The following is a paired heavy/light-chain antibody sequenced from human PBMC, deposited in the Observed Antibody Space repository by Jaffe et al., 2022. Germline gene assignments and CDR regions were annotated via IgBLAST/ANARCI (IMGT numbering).Heavy chain of an antibody. D-gene: IGHD3-16*02. CDR1: GYTFTSYA. Sequence: QVQLVQSGSELKKPGASVKVSCKASGYTFTSYAMNWVRQAPGQGLEWMGWINTNTGNPTYAQGFTGRFVFSLDTSVSTAYLQISSLKAEDTAVYYCARDGRYDYIWGSYPPKAFDIWGQGTMVTVSS. V-gene: IGHV7-4-1*02. CDR3: ARDGRYDYIWGSYPPKAFDI. CDR2: INTNTGNP. J-gene: IGHJ3*02.
Light chain of an antibody. CDR3: QQRSNWPNMYT. CDR1: QSVSSY. J-gene: IGKJ2*01. Sequence: EIVLTQSPATLSLSPGERATLSCRASQSVSSYLAWYQQKPGQAPRLLIYDASNRATGIPARFSGSGSGTDFTLTISSLEPEDFAVYYCQQRSNWPNMYTFGQGTKLEIK. CDR2: DAS. V-gene: IGKV3-11*01.